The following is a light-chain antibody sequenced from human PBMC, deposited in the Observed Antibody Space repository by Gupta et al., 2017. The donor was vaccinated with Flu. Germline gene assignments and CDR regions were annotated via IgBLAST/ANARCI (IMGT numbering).Light chain of an antibody. V-gene: IGKV1-5*03. CDR1: QSISSW. J-gene: IGKJ1*01. Sequence: DIQMTQSPSTLSASVGDRVTITCRASQSISSWLAWYQQKPGKAPKLLIYKASSLESGAPSRFSGSGSGTEFTLTISSLQPDDFATYYCQQDNSYSRTFGQGTKVEIK. CDR2: KAS. CDR3: QQDNSYSRT.